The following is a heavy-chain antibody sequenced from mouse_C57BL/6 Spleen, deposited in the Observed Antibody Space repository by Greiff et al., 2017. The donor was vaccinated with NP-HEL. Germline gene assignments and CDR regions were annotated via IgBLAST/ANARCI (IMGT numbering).Heavy chain of an antibody. CDR2: IYPGSGST. J-gene: IGHJ3*01. CDR1: GYTFTSYW. V-gene: IGHV1-55*01. D-gene: IGHD2-4*01. Sequence: QVQLQQSGAELVKPGASVKMSCKASGYTFTSYWITWVKQRPGQGLEWIGDIYPGSGSTNYNEKFKSKATLTVDTSSSTAYMQLSSLTSEDSAVYYCARGDYDYDRFAYWGQGTLVTVSA. CDR3: ARGDYDYDRFAY.